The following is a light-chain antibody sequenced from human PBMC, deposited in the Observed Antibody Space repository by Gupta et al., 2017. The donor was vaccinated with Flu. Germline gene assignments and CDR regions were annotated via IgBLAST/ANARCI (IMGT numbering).Light chain of an antibody. CDR3: HQSHSAPQT. V-gene: IGKV1-39*01. J-gene: IGKJ1*01. CDR2: GTS. Sequence: DIQMTQSPSSLSASVGDRVTITCRASQNISSHLNWYHQRPGKAPKLLIYGTSTLQSGVPSRFSGSASGTLFTLTISGLQPDDFATYYCHQSHSAPQTFGQGTKVEVE. CDR1: QNISSH.